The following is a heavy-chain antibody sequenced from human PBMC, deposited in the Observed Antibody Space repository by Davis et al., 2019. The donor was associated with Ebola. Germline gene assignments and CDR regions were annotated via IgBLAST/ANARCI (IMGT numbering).Heavy chain of an antibody. CDR1: GFTFSSYW. Sequence: HTGGSLRLSCPASGFTFSSYWMHWVRQAPGKGLVWVSRINSDGSSTSYADSVKGRFTISRDNAKNTLYLQMNSLRAEDTAVYYCARGATVVKALDYWGQGTLVTVSS. CDR2: INSDGSST. CDR3: ARGATVVKALDY. D-gene: IGHD4-23*01. J-gene: IGHJ4*02. V-gene: IGHV3-74*01.